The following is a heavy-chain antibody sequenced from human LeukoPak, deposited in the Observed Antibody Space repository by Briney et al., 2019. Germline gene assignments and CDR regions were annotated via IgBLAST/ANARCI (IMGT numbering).Heavy chain of an antibody. CDR3: AILKRRFDY. Sequence: PSETLSLTCTVSGGSISSFYWSWIRQPPGKGLEWIGEINHSGSTNYNPSLKSRVTISVDTSKNQFSLKLSSVTAADTAVYYCAILKRRFDYWGQGTLVTVSS. CDR2: INHSGST. CDR1: GGSISSFY. J-gene: IGHJ4*02. D-gene: IGHD6-25*01. V-gene: IGHV4-34*01.